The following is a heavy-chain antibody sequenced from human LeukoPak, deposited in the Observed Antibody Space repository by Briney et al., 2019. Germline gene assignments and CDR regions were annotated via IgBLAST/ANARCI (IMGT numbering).Heavy chain of an antibody. CDR2: IHHSGGT. V-gene: IGHV4-34*01. D-gene: IGHD3-10*01. J-gene: IGHJ4*02. CDR1: GESMIGHY. CDR3: ARATASGSGRAYDH. Sequence: SETLSLTCAVYGESMIGHYWTWIRQPPGKRLEWIGEIHHSGGTNSNPSLKNGVTMSIDMSKNQYSLKLNSVTAADTAVYYCARATASGSGRAYDHWAQGNLVPVSS.